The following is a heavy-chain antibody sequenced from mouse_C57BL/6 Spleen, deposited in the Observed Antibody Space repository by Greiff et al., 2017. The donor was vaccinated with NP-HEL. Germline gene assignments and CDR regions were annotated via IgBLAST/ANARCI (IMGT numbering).Heavy chain of an antibody. V-gene: IGHV1-64*01. CDR1: GYTFPSYW. CDR3: ARSGDYPAWFAY. CDR2: IHPNSGST. Sequence: VQLQQPGAELVKPGASVKLSCKASGYTFPSYWMHWVKQRPGQGLEWIGMIHPNSGSTNYNEKFKSKATLTVDKSSSTAYMQLSGLTSEDSAVYYCARSGDYPAWFAYWGQGTLVTVSA. D-gene: IGHD2-4*01. J-gene: IGHJ3*01.